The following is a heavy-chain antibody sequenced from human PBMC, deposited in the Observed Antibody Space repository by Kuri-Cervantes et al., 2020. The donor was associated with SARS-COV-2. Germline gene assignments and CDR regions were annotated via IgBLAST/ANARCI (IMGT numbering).Heavy chain of an antibody. J-gene: IGHJ4*02. D-gene: IGHD6-13*01. CDR1: GFTFNDYS. CDR3: AKDGYSSSLDY. V-gene: IGHV3-43*01. CDR2: NTDNSVGT. Sequence: GESLKISCAASGFTFNDYSMLWVRQAPGKGLEWVSLNTDNSVGTYYADSVKGRFTISRDNSKNSLYLQMNRLRTEDTALYFCAKDGYSSSLDYWGQGTLVTVSS.